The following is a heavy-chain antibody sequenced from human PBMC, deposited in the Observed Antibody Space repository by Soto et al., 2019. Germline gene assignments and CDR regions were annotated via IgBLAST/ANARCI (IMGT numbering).Heavy chain of an antibody. J-gene: IGHJ4*02. V-gene: IGHV1-46*01. CDR1: GYTFTSYY. Sequence: ASVKVSCKASGYTFTSYYMHWVRQAPGQGLEWMGIINPSGGSTSCAQKFQGRVTMTRDTSTSTVYMELSSLRSEDTAVYYCARDVGIAARLGYFDYWGQGTLVTVSS. CDR2: INPSGGST. D-gene: IGHD6-6*01. CDR3: ARDVGIAARLGYFDY.